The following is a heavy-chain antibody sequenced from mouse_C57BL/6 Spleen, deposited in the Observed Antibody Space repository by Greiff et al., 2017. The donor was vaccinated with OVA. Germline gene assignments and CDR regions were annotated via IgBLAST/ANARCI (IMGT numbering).Heavy chain of an antibody. V-gene: IGHV5-17*01. CDR2: ISSGSSTI. CDR1: GFTFSDYG. D-gene: IGHD1-1*01. CDR3: ARDYYGSRGYFDV. Sequence: DVQLQESGGGLVKPGGSLKLSCAASGFTFSDYGMHWVRQAPEKGLEWVAYISSGSSTIYYADTVKGRFTISRDNAKNTLFLQMTSLRSEDTAMYYCARDYYGSRGYFDVWGTGTTVTVSS. J-gene: IGHJ1*03.